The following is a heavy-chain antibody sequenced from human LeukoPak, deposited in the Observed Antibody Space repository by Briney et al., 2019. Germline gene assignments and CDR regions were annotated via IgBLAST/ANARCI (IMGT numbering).Heavy chain of an antibody. CDR2: VTDSGDMT. CDR3: ARAPEWQIFDY. Sequence: GGSLRLSCAGSGFTFSSYAVSWVRQAPGKGLEWVSLVTDSGDMTHYADSVKGRFTISRDNSKNTLYLQMNSLRAEDTAVYYCARAPEWQIFDYWGQGTLVTVSS. CDR1: GFTFSSYA. J-gene: IGHJ4*02. D-gene: IGHD3-3*01. V-gene: IGHV3-23*01.